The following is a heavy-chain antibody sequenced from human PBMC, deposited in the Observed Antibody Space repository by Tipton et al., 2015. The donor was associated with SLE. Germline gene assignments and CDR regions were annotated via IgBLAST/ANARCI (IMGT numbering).Heavy chain of an antibody. CDR1: GFTFSNY. CDR3: ARRIGRYRGLGAFDI. D-gene: IGHD1-26*01. V-gene: IGHV4-34*01. CDR2: INHSGST. J-gene: IGHJ3*02. Sequence: LRLSCAASGFTFSNYWSWIRQPPGKGLEWIGEINHSGSTNYNPSLKSRVTISVDTSKNQFSLKLSSVTAADTAVYYCARRIGRYRGLGAFDIWGQGTMVTVSS.